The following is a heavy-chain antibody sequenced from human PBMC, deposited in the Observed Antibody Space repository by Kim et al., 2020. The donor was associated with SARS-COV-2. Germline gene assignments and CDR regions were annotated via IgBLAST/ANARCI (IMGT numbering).Heavy chain of an antibody. CDR3: ARDTRRVTLWGDRHAFDI. Sequence: SETLSLTCTVSGGSISSYYWSWIRQPPGKGLEWIGYIYYSGSTNYNPSLKSRVTISVDTSKNQFSLKLSSVTAADTAVYYCARDTRRVTLWGDRHAFDIWGQGTTVTVSS. D-gene: IGHD2-21*01. CDR1: GGSISSYY. J-gene: IGHJ3*02. V-gene: IGHV4-59*01. CDR2: IYYSGST.